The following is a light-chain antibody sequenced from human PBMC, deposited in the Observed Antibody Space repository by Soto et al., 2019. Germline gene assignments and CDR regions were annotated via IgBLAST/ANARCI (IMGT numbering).Light chain of an antibody. J-gene: IGLJ1*01. CDR3: CSYAGSYSYV. Sequence: QSALTQPRSVSGSPGQSVAISCTGTSSDVGGYNYVSWYQQHPGKAPKLMIYDVTKRPSGVPDRFSASKSGNTASLTISGLHADDEADYYCCSYAGSYSYVFATGTKVTVL. V-gene: IGLV2-11*01. CDR2: DVT. CDR1: SSDVGGYNY.